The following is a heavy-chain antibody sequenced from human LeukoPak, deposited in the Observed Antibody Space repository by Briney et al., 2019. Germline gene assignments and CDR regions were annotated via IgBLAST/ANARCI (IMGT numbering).Heavy chain of an antibody. J-gene: IGHJ4*02. CDR1: GFTFSSYG. CDR2: ISGNGGAT. CDR3: AKSMSSEIYPFDY. D-gene: IGHD1-26*01. V-gene: IGHV3-23*01. Sequence: GGSLRLSCAASGFTFSSYGMTWVRQAPGEGLEWISSISGNGGATYYADSVKGRFTISRDNSKNTLDLQMNSLGAEDTAVYYCAKSMSSEIYPFDYWGQGTLVTVSS.